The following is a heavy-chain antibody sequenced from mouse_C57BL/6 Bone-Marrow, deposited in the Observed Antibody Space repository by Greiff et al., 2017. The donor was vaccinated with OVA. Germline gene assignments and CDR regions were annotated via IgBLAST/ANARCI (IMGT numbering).Heavy chain of an antibody. CDR3: AREDSYSNYRYFDF. Sequence: VQLQQPGAELVKPGASVKLSCTASGYTFTSYWMHWVKQRPGRGLEWIGRIDPNRGGTKYNDKLKSKATLTGDKPASTAYMQLSNLTSEDSAVYYCAREDSYSNYRYFDFWGKGTTVTVSS. V-gene: IGHV1-72*01. CDR1: GYTFTSYW. CDR2: IDPNRGGT. D-gene: IGHD2-5*01. J-gene: IGHJ1*03.